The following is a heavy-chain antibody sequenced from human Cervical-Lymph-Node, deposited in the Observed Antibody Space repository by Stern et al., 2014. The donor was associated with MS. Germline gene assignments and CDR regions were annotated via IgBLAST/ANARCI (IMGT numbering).Heavy chain of an antibody. D-gene: IGHD3-22*01. Sequence: EVHLVESGGVVVQPGGSLRLSCAASGFTFDDYTMHWVRQAPGKGLEWVSLISWDGGSTYYADSVKGRFTISRDNSKNSLYLQMNSLRTEDTALYYCAKPITMIVVAESSYFDYCGQGTLVTVSS. V-gene: IGHV3-43*01. CDR3: AKPITMIVVAESSYFDY. CDR2: ISWDGGST. J-gene: IGHJ4*02. CDR1: GFTFDDYT.